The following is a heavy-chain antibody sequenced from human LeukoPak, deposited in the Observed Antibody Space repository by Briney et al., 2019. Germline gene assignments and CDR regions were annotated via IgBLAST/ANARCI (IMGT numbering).Heavy chain of an antibody. V-gene: IGHV3-23*01. CDR1: GFTFSSYS. D-gene: IGHD3-10*01. Sequence: PGGSLRLSCAASGFTFSSYSMTWVRQTPGKGLEWVSGISDSGDSTYYADSVKGRFTISRDNSGNTLYLEMNSLRAEDTAVYYCTKWSGFGNDWGQGTLVTVSS. J-gene: IGHJ4*02. CDR3: TKWSGFGND. CDR2: ISDSGDST.